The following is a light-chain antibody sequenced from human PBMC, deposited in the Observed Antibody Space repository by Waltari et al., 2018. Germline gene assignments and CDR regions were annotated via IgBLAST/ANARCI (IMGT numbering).Light chain of an antibody. CDR2: NNN. CDR1: SSNIGGNT. CDR3: AAWDDSVNAWL. J-gene: IGLJ3*02. Sequence: QPVLIQPPSAYGPLGQRVTISCSGSSSNIGGNTVNWYQQFPGAAPKVFIYNNNQRHSGVPVRFSGSKSGTSASLSISGLQSEDQANYYCAAWDDSVNAWLFGGGAKLTVL. V-gene: IGLV1-44*01.